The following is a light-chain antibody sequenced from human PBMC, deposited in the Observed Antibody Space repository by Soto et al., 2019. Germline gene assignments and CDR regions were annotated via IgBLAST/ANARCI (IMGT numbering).Light chain of an antibody. Sequence: QSALTQPASVSGSPGPSITIACTGTSSDVGGDNYVSWYQQHPGKAPKLMIYDVTHRPAGVSSCFAGYKSGNTASLTISGLHAEEEVDYCSSSYGSSSTVVFGTGTKLTVL. CDR3: SSYGSSSTVV. V-gene: IGLV2-14*01. CDR1: SSDVGGDNY. CDR2: DVT. J-gene: IGLJ1*01.